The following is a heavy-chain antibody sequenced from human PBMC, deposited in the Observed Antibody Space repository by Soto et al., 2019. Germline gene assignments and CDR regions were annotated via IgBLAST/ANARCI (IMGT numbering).Heavy chain of an antibody. CDR3: ASYVLRSFDGGFDY. CDR1: GGSISSYY. V-gene: IGHV4-59*01. CDR2: IYYSGGT. D-gene: IGHD3-9*01. J-gene: IGHJ4*02. Sequence: SETLSLTCTVSGGSISSYYWSWIRQPPGKGLEWIGYIYYSGGTNYNPSLKSRVTISVDTSKNQFSLKLSSVTAADTAVYYCASYVLRSFDGGFDYWGQGTLVTVSS.